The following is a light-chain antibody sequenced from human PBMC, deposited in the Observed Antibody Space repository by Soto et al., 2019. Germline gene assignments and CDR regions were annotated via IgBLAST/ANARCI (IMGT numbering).Light chain of an antibody. J-gene: IGLJ2*01. Sequence: QSALTQPASVAGSPGQSITISCTGTSSDVGTYNYVSWYQHYPGKAPKLMIYDVSDRPSGVSNRFSGSKSGNTASLTISGLQAEDEADYYCSSFTASATGVFGGGTKLTVL. CDR1: SSDVGTYNY. CDR3: SSFTASATGV. CDR2: DVS. V-gene: IGLV2-14*03.